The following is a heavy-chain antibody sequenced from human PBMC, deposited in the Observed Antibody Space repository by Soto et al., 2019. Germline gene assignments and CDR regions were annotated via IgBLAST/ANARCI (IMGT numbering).Heavy chain of an antibody. CDR1: GFTFSCYA. CDR2: VSGSGGT. CDR3: AKEKDYDYVWGSYRYTSDY. Sequence: GESLKISCAASGFTFSCYAMILVRQAPGKGLEWVSGVSGSGGTLYADSVKGRFTISRDNSKNTLYLQMNSLRAEDAAIYYCAKEKDYDYVWGSYRYTSDYWGQGTLVTVSS. J-gene: IGHJ4*02. V-gene: IGHV3-23*01. D-gene: IGHD3-16*02.